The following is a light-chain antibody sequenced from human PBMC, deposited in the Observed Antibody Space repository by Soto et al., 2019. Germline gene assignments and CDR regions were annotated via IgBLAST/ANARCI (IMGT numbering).Light chain of an antibody. Sequence: DIQMTQSPSTLSASVGDRVTITCRASQSISSWLAWYQQKPGKAPKLLIYDASSLESGVPSRFSGRGSGTEFTLTISSLQPDDFATYYCQQYNSYWTFGQGTRLEI. CDR2: DAS. CDR1: QSISSW. J-gene: IGKJ5*01. CDR3: QQYNSYWT. V-gene: IGKV1-5*01.